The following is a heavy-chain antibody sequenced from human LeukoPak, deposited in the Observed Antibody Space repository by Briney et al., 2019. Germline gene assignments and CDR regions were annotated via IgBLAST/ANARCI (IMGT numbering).Heavy chain of an antibody. Sequence: GGSLRLSCTASEFTVSRNYMLWVRQAPGKGLEWVSLIFSNGDTHYADSVKGRFTISRDTSKSTVSLQMNSLRVEDTAMYYCTRDQMNYWGQGTLVTVSS. CDR2: IFSNGDT. D-gene: IGHD5-24*01. CDR3: TRDQMNY. J-gene: IGHJ4*02. CDR1: EFTVSRNY. V-gene: IGHV3-53*01.